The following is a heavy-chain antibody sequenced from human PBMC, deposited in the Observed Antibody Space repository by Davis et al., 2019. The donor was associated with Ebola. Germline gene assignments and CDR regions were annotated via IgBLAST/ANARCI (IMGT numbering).Heavy chain of an antibody. J-gene: IGHJ4*02. V-gene: IGHV1-18*04. CDR2: INPHNGNT. CDR3: ARDWSN. D-gene: IGHD3-3*01. CDR1: GYTFTNYG. Sequence: ASVKVSCKASGYTFTNYGITWVRQAPGQGLEWMGWINPHNGNTNYAQNVQGRVIMTSDTSTSTVYMELSSLRSEDTAIYYCARDWSNWGQGTLVTVSS.